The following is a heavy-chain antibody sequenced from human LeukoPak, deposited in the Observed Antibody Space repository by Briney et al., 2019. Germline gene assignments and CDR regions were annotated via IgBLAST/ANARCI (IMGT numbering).Heavy chain of an antibody. CDR2: ISWNSGSI. V-gene: IGHV3-9*01. J-gene: IGHJ4*01. CDR1: GFTFDDYA. D-gene: IGHD6-19*01. Sequence: GRSLRLSCAASGFTFDDYAMHWVRQAPGKGLEWVSGISWNSGSIGYADSVKGRFTISRDNAKNSLYLQMNSLRAEDTALYYCAKGLKGLKFDYWGHGTLVTVSS. CDR3: AKGLKGLKFDY.